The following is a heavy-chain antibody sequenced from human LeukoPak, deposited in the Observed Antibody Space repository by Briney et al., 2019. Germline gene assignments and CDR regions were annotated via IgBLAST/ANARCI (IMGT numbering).Heavy chain of an antibody. CDR3: ARVGRSSSWRFDY. D-gene: IGHD6-13*01. Sequence: ASVKVSCKASGGTFSSYAISWVRQAPGQGLEWMGGIFPIFGTANYAQKFQGRVTITADESTGTAYMELSSLRSEDKAVYYCARVGRSSSWRFDYWGQRTLVTVSS. V-gene: IGHV1-69*01. J-gene: IGHJ4*02. CDR1: GGTFSSYA. CDR2: IFPIFGTA.